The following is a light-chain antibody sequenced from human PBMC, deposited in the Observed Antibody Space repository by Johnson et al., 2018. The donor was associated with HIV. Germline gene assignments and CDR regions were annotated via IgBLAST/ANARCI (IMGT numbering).Light chain of an antibody. J-gene: IGLJ1*01. CDR2: ENN. V-gene: IGLV1-51*02. CDR1: SSNIGNNY. Sequence: PPSVSAAPGQKVTISCSGSSSNIGNNYVSWYQQLPGTAPKLLIYENNKRPSGIPDRFSGSKSGTSATLGITGLQTGDEADYYCGTWDSSLSAGYVFGTGTKVTVL. CDR3: GTWDSSLSAGYV.